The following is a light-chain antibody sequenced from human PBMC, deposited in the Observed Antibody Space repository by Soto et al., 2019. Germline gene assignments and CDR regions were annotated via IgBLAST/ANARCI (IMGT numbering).Light chain of an antibody. Sequence: DIQMTQSPSSLSASVGDRITITCRASQGMSNYLAWYQQKPGKVPKLLISGASTLQSGVPSRFSGSGSGTDFTLTISSLQPEDVATYYCQKYNSAPRMFGQGTKVEIK. CDR2: GAS. V-gene: IGKV1-27*01. CDR1: QGMSNY. J-gene: IGKJ1*01. CDR3: QKYNSAPRM.